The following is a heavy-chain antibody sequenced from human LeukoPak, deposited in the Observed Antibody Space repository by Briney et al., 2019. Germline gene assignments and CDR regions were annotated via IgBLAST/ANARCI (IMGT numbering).Heavy chain of an antibody. V-gene: IGHV3-11*01. CDR3: VRSVYNWNDVDY. J-gene: IGHJ4*02. CDR1: GFTFSDYY. D-gene: IGHD1-20*01. CDR2: ISSTVITT. Sequence: KPGGSLRLSCAASGFTFSDYYMSWIRQAPGKGLEWVSYISSTVITTYYADSVKGRLTISRDNAKNSLYLQMNSLRAEDTAVYYCVRSVYNWNDVDYWGQGTLVTVSS.